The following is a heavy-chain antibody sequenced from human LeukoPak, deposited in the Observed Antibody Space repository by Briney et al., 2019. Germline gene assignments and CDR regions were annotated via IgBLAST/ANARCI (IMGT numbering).Heavy chain of an antibody. CDR2: ISSSSYI. CDR3: ARSTLAAAGLFDY. CDR1: GFTFNSYN. J-gene: IGHJ4*02. D-gene: IGHD6-13*01. V-gene: IGHV3-21*01. Sequence: GGSLRLSCAASGFTFNSYNMNWVRQAPGKGLEWVSSISSSSYIYYADSVKGRFTISRDNAKNSLYLQMNSLRAEDTAVYYCARSTLAAAGLFDYWGQGTLVTVSS.